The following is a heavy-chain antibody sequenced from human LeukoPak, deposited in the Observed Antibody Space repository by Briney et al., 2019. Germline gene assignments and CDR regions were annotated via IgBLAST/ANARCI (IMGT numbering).Heavy chain of an antibody. V-gene: IGHV3-23*01. Sequence: GGSLRLSCAASGFAFSSYAMSWVRQAPGKGLEWVSAITGDGTSTYHADSVKGRFTISRDNSKNTLYLQMNSLRAEDTAVYYCAKGALGYCSGASCYSFDYWGQGTPVTVSS. J-gene: IGHJ4*02. CDR1: GFAFSSYA. D-gene: IGHD2-15*01. CDR3: AKGALGYCSGASCYSFDY. CDR2: ITGDGTST.